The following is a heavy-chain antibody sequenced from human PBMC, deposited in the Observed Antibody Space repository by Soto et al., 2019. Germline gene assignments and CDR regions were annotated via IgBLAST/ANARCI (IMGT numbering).Heavy chain of an antibody. CDR1: GGSISSSSYY. J-gene: IGHJ6*02. CDR3: ACIFSGGYGYGFYYYGMDV. Sequence: PSETLSLTCTVSGGSISSSSYYWGWIRQPPGKGLEWIGIIYFSGSTYYNPSLKSRVTISVDTSKNQFSLKLSSVTAADTAVYYCACIFSGGYGYGFYYYGMDVWGQGTTVTVSS. V-gene: IGHV4-39*01. D-gene: IGHD5-18*01. CDR2: IYFSGST.